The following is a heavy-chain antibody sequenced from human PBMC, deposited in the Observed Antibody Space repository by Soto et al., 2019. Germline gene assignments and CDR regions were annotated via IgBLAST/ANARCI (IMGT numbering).Heavy chain of an antibody. V-gene: IGHV5-51*01. Sequence: PGESLKISCKGSGYSFTSYWIGWVRQMPGKGLEWMGIIYPGDSDTRYSPSLQGQVTISADKAISAAYLQWSVLKASDTAMYYCARNSSSGYYYYYYGRDVGGKGPTVPVSS. D-gene: IGHD6-6*01. CDR2: IYPGDSDT. CDR3: ARNSSSGYYYYYYGRDV. CDR1: GYSFTSYW. J-gene: IGHJ6*04.